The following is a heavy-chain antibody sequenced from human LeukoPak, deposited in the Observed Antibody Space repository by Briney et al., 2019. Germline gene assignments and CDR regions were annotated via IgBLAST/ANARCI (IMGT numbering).Heavy chain of an antibody. V-gene: IGHV4-4*07. D-gene: IGHD6-25*01. CDR2: TNTSGSS. J-gene: IGHJ5*02. CDR1: GGSISSYY. CDR3: AREGGGPRWLDP. Sequence: SETLSLTCTVSGGSISSYYRSWIRQPAGKGLEWIGRTNTSGSSNYNPSLRSRVTMSVDTSKNQFSLNLSSVTAADTAVYYCAREGGGPRWLDPWGQGTLVTVSS.